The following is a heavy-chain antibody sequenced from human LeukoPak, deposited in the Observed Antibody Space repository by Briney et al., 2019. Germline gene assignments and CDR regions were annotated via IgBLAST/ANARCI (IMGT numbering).Heavy chain of an antibody. J-gene: IGHJ5*02. CDR1: GGSISSGDYY. CDR2: IYYSGST. Sequence: SETLSLTCTVSGGSISSGDYYWNWIRQPPGKGLEWIGYIYYSGSTYYNPSLKSRVTISVDTSKNQFSLKLSSVTAADTAVYYCARASPLNWFDPWGQGTLVTVSS. V-gene: IGHV4-30-4*08. CDR3: ARASPLNWFDP.